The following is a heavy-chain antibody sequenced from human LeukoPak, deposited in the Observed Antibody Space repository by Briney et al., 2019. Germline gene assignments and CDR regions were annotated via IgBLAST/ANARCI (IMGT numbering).Heavy chain of an antibody. J-gene: IGHJ4*02. D-gene: IGHD1-26*01. CDR3: ARDKPRGSYYGSIFDS. Sequence: GGSLRLSCEASGFTFSSYWMSWVRQAPGKRLEWVANIRDDGGEIYYVDSVKGRFTISRDNAKSSLFLQINSLRAEDAAVYYCARDKPRGSYYGSIFDSWGQGTLVTVST. CDR1: GFTFSSYW. V-gene: IGHV3-7*01. CDR2: IRDDGGEI.